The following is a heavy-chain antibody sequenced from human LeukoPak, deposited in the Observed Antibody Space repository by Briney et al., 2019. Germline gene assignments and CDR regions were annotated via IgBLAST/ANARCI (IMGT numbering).Heavy chain of an antibody. J-gene: IGHJ6*04. CDR2: ISSSGSTI. D-gene: IGHD3-10*02. CDR3: AELGITMIGGV. V-gene: IGHV3-11*04. CDR1: GFIVSGDY. Sequence: GGSLRLSCVVSGFIVSGDYMSWVRQAPGKGLEWVSYISSSGSTIYYADSVKGRFTISRDNAKNSLYLQMNSLRAEDTAVYYCAELGITMIGGVWGKGTTVTISS.